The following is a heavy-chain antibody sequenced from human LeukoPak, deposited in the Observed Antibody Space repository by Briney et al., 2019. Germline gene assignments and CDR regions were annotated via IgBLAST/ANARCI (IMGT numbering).Heavy chain of an antibody. CDR2: ISWNSGSI. CDR3: ARDFVRATGTGNAFDI. CDR1: GFTFDDYA. Sequence: GGSLRLSCAASGFTFDDYAMHWVRQAPGKGLEWVSGISWNSGSIGYADSVKGRFTISRDNAKNSLYLQMNSLRAEDTAVYYCARDFVRATGTGNAFDIWGQGTMVTVSS. V-gene: IGHV3-9*01. J-gene: IGHJ3*02.